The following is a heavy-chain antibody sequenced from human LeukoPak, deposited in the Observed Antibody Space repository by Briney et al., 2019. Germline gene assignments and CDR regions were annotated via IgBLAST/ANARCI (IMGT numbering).Heavy chain of an antibody. V-gene: IGHV1-18*01. CDR1: GYTFTSYG. Sequence: ASVKVSCKASGYTFTSYGISWVRQAPGQGLEWMGWISAYNGNTNYAQKLQGRVTMTTDTSTSTAYMELRSLRSDDTAVYYCARFGRGTYYYYYMDVWGKGTTVTVSS. CDR3: ARFGRGTYYYYYMDV. D-gene: IGHD3-16*01. CDR2: ISAYNGNT. J-gene: IGHJ6*03.